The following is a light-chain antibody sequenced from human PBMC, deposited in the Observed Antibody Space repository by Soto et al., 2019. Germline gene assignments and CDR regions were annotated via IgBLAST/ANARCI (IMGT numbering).Light chain of an antibody. V-gene: IGKV3-15*01. CDR3: QHYNNWPALYT. CDR1: QSVSNN. J-gene: IGKJ2*01. Sequence: EIVMTQSPVTLSVSPGERATLSCRASQSVSNNLAWYQQKPGQAPRLLIYGASTRATGIPARFSGSGSGTECTLTISSLQSEDFAVYYCQHYNNWPALYTFGQGTKLEIK. CDR2: GAS.